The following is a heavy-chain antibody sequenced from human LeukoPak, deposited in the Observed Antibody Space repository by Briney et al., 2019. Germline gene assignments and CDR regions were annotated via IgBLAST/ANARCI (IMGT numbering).Heavy chain of an antibody. CDR3: AKVSGYYTFDWFDP. CDR1: GYTFTSYG. Sequence: ASVKVSCKASGYTFTSYGISWVRQAPGQGLEWMGWISAYNGNTNYAQKLQGRVTMTTDTSTSTAYMELRSLRSDDTAVYYCAKVSGYYTFDWFDPWGQGTLVTVSS. V-gene: IGHV1-18*01. J-gene: IGHJ5*02. D-gene: IGHD3/OR15-3a*01. CDR2: ISAYNGNT.